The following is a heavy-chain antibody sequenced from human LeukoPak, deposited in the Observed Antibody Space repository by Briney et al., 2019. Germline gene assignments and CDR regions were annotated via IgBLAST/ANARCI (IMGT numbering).Heavy chain of an antibody. V-gene: IGHV1-8*01. Sequence: ASVKVSCKASGYTFTSYDINWVRQATGQGLEWMGWMNPNSGNTGYAQKFQGRVTMTRNTSISTAYMELSSLRSEDTAVYYCAREFLGSRRRMTTVTFHYWGQGTLVTVSS. CDR3: AREFLGSRRRMTTVTFHY. CDR1: GYTFTSYD. J-gene: IGHJ4*02. CDR2: MNPNSGNT. D-gene: IGHD4-17*01.